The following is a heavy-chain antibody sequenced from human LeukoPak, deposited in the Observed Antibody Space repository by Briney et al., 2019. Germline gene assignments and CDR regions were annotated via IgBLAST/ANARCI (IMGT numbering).Heavy chain of an antibody. V-gene: IGHV1-2*02. CDR3: ARPDVDTDSRSAFDI. D-gene: IGHD5-18*01. CDR2: IDPNSGGT. Sequence: ASVKVSCKASGYTFTGYFIHWVRQAPGQGLEWMGCIDPNSGGTEYAQKFQGRVTMTRDTSLSTAYMELSRLASDDTAVYYCARPDVDTDSRSAFDIWGQGTMVTVSS. J-gene: IGHJ3*02. CDR1: GYTFTGYF.